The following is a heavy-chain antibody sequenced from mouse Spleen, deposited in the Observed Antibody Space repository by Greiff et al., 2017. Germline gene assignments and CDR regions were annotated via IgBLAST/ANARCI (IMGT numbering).Heavy chain of an antibody. CDR2: ISYSGST. J-gene: IGHJ4*01. D-gene: IGHD2-4*01. V-gene: IGHV3-2*02. Sequence: VQLKESGPGLVKPSQSLSLTCTVTGYSITSDYAWNWIRQFPGNKLEWMGYISYSGSTSYNPSLKSRISITRDTSKNQFFLQLNSVTTEDTATYYCATYDYVYYAMDYWGQGTSVTVSS. CDR1: GYSITSDYA. CDR3: ATYDYVYYAMDY.